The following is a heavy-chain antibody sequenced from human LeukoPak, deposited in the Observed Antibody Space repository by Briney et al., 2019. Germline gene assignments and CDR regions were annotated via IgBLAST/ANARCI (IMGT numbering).Heavy chain of an antibody. V-gene: IGHV1-46*01. CDR3: ARDQGAVAGHDY. Sequence: ASVKVSCKASGGTFSSYAISWVRQAPGQGLEWMGIINPSGGSTSYAQKFQGRVTMTRDTSTSTVYMELSSLRSEDTAVYYCARDQGAVAGHDYWGQGTLVTVSS. CDR1: GGTFSSYA. CDR2: INPSGGST. J-gene: IGHJ4*02. D-gene: IGHD6-19*01.